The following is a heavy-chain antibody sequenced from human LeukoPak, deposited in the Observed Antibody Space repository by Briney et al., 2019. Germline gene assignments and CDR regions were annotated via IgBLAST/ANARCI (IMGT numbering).Heavy chain of an antibody. J-gene: IGHJ6*02. D-gene: IGHD4-23*01. CDR3: AKATVAATYYYYGMDV. V-gene: IGHV3-53*05. CDR2: IYSGGST. Sequence: GGSLRLSCAASGFTVSSNYMSWVRQAPGKGLEWVSVIYSGGSTYYADSVKGRFTISRDNAKNSLYLQMNSLRAEDTALYYCAKATVAATYYYYGMDVWGQGTTVTVSS. CDR1: GFTVSSNY.